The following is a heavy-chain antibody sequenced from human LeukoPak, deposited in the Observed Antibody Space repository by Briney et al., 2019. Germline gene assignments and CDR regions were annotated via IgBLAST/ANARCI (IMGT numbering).Heavy chain of an antibody. V-gene: IGHV5-51*01. CDR2: IYPGNSDT. J-gene: IGHJ4*02. D-gene: IGHD4-17*01. Sequence: GESLKISCKGSGYSFSTYWIGWVRPMPGKGLEWMGIIYPGNSDTRYSPSFQGQVTISADKSISTAYLQWSSLTASDTAMYYCARTTTVTKGSFDSWGQGTLVAVSS. CDR1: GYSFSTYW. CDR3: ARTTTVTKGSFDS.